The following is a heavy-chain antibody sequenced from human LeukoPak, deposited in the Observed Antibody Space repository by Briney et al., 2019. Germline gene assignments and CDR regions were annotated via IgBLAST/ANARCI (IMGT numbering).Heavy chain of an antibody. D-gene: IGHD3-10*01. CDR3: ARVGGH. J-gene: IGHJ4*02. V-gene: IGHV3-30*03. CDR1: GFSFSTYG. Sequence: GGSLRLSCAASGFSFSTYGMHWVRQAPGKGLEWVAVISYDGSSKYYADSVRGRFTISRDNSKNTLYLQMNSLRVEDTAVYYCARVGGHWGQGTLVTVSS. CDR2: ISYDGSSK.